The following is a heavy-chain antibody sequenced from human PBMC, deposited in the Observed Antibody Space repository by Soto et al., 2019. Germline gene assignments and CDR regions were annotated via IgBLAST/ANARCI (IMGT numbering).Heavy chain of an antibody. Sequence: QVQLVESGGGVVQPGRSLRLSCAASGFTFSSYGMHWVRQAPGKGLEWVAVIWYDGSNKYYADSVKGRFTISRDNSKNTLYLQMNSLRAEDTAVYYCAREGYSSSFKPGMDVWGQGTTVTVSS. CDR2: IWYDGSNK. CDR1: GFTFSSYG. CDR3: AREGYSSSFKPGMDV. V-gene: IGHV3-33*01. D-gene: IGHD6-6*01. J-gene: IGHJ6*02.